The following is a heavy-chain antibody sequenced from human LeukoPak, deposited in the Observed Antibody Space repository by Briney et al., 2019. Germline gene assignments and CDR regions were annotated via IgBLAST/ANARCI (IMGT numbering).Heavy chain of an antibody. D-gene: IGHD6-19*01. Sequence: GGSLRLSCAASGFTVSSNYMSWVRQAPGKGLEWVSVIYSGGSTYYADSVKGRFTISRDNSKNTLYLQMNSLRAEDTAVYYCARDRAAVAYWYFELWGRGTLVTVSS. V-gene: IGHV3-53*01. CDR2: IYSGGST. J-gene: IGHJ2*01. CDR3: ARDRAAVAYWYFEL. CDR1: GFTVSSNY.